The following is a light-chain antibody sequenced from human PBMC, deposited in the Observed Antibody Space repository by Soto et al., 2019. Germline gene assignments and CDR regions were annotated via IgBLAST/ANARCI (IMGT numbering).Light chain of an antibody. CDR1: QSINNW. CDR3: QQYDSYPFN. V-gene: IGKV1-5*03. CDR2: KAS. Sequence: DIQMTQSPSTLSTSEGDRVTITCRASQSINNWLAWYQQKPGKAPKLLISKASNLKSGVPSRFSGTGSGTEFTLTISSLQPDDFASYYCQQYDSYPFNFGGGTKVEI. J-gene: IGKJ4*01.